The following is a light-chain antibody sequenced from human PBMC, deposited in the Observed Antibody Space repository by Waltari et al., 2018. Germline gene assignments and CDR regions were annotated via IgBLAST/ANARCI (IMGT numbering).Light chain of an antibody. Sequence: DIVLPQSPGTLSLSPGERAPLSCRASQSVSSNYLAWYQHKPGQTPILVIYDASTRATGIADRCSGSAAATVILITISILSPEDVALYYYQQYSSSPRTFGQGTKVEIK. J-gene: IGKJ1*01. CDR1: QSVSSNY. CDR3: QQYSSSPRT. V-gene: IGKV3-20*01. CDR2: DAS.